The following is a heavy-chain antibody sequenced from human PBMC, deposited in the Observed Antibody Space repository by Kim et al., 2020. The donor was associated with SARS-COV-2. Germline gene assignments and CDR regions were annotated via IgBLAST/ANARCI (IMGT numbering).Heavy chain of an antibody. CDR3: ARSRGYSYDYRISHFDY. CDR1: GGSFSGYY. D-gene: IGHD5-18*01. V-gene: IGHV4-34*01. J-gene: IGHJ4*01. CDR2: INHSGST. Sequence: SETLSLTCAVYGGSFSGYYWSWIRQPPGKGLEWIGEINHSGSTNYNPSLKSRVTISVDTSKNQFSLKLSSVTAADTAVYYCARSRGYSYDYRISHFDYWG.